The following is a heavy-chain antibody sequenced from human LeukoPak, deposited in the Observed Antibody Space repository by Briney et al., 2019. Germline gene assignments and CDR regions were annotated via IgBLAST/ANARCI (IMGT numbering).Heavy chain of an antibody. CDR2: INHSGST. CDR1: GGSFSGYY. D-gene: IGHD4-23*01. Sequence: PSETLSLTCAVYGGSFSGYYWSWIRQPPGKGLEWIGEINHSGSTNYNPSLKSRVTISVDTSKNQFSLKLSSVTAADTAVYYCARSFDYGGRTVDYWGQGTLVTVSS. J-gene: IGHJ4*02. CDR3: ARSFDYGGRTVDY. V-gene: IGHV4-34*01.